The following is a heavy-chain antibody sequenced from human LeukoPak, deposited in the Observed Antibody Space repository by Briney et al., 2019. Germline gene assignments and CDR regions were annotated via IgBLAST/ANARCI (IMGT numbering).Heavy chain of an antibody. CDR3: AKGIAVAFAYYFDY. V-gene: IGHV3-30*02. Sequence: PGGSLGLSCAASGFTFSNFGMHWVRQAPGKGLEWVAFIRYDGDNKHYADSVKGRFTISRDNSMDTLYLQMNSLRAEDTAMYYCAKGIAVAFAYYFDYWGQGTLVTVSS. J-gene: IGHJ4*02. D-gene: IGHD6-19*01. CDR1: GFTFSNFG. CDR2: IRYDGDNK.